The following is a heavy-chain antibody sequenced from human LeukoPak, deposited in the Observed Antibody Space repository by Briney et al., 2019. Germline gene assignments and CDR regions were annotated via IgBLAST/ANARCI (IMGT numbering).Heavy chain of an antibody. CDR2: INSDGSST. CDR1: GFTFSSDW. Sequence: GGSLRLSCAASGFTFSSDWMHWVRQAPGKGLVWVSRINSDGSSTSYADSVKGRFTISRDNAKNTLYLQMNSLRAEDTAVYYCARVVRYGYSAHEWDDYWGQGTLVTVSS. J-gene: IGHJ4*02. CDR3: ARVVRYGYSAHEWDDY. V-gene: IGHV3-74*01. D-gene: IGHD5-24*01.